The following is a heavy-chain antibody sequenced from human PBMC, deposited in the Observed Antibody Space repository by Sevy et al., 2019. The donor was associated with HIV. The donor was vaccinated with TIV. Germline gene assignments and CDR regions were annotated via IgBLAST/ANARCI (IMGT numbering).Heavy chain of an antibody. J-gene: IGHJ5*02. V-gene: IGHV4-59*08. CDR1: GGSFSNYY. D-gene: IGHD3-10*01. Sequence: SETLSLTCSVSGGSFSNYYWNWIRQPPGKGLQWLGYVYYGGSTNYNPSLKSRVTISVDTSKNQFSLKLSSVTAADTAVYYCARQDQLLWFRELLGYLSSWFDPWGQGTLVTVSS. CDR2: VYYGGST. CDR3: ARQDQLLWFRELLGYLSSWFDP.